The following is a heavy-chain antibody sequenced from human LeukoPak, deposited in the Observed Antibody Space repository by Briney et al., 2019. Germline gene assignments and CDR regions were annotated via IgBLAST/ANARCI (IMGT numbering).Heavy chain of an antibody. V-gene: IGHV4-34*01. CDR2: INRSGSA. J-gene: IGHJ4*02. CDR3: ARAHYGPASPAGGL. D-gene: IGHD3-10*01. CDR1: GGSLSGYY. Sequence: SETLSLTCAVYGGSLSGYYWSWIRQPPGRGLEWIGEINRSGSANYKPSLKSRVTVSVDTSKSQFSLKLSSVTAADTAVYYCARAHYGPASPAGGLWAQGTLVTVPS.